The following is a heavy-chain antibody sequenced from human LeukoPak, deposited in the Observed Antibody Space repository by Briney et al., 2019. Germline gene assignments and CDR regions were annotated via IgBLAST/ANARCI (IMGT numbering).Heavy chain of an antibody. CDR1: GVIFSDYY. D-gene: IGHD3-16*01. V-gene: IGHV3-11*04. Sequence: GGSLRLSCAASGVIFSDYYMAWIRQAPAKGLEWISTIKGTGLTTYYADSVKGRVTISRDNDKNSLFLQMSSLRADDTAIYYCARAGELRYMDVWGKGTAVTVSS. CDR2: IKGTGLTT. CDR3: ARAGELRYMDV. J-gene: IGHJ6*03.